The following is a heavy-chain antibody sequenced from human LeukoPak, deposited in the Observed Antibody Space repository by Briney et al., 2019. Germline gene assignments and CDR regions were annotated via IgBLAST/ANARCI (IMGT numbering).Heavy chain of an antibody. CDR1: GFTFSNYA. Sequence: GGSLRLSCAASGFTFSNYAMNWVRQAPGKGLDWVSSITAGGSFKYYADSVEGRFTISRDNAKNSLYLQMNSLRAEDTGVYFCARGDTQSKYRHFDSWGQGSLVIVSS. CDR2: ITAGGSFK. J-gene: IGHJ4*02. CDR3: ARGDTQSKYRHFDS. V-gene: IGHV3-21*01. D-gene: IGHD1-26*01.